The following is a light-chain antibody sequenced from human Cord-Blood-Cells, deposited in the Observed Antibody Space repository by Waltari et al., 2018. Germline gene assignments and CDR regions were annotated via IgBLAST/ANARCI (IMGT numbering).Light chain of an antibody. Sequence: QSALTQPRSVSGSPGQSVTISCTGTSSDVGGYNYVSWYQQHPGKAPKLMIYDVSKRPSVVPDRYSGSKSGNTASVTISGLQAEDEADYYCCSYAGSYVFGTGTKVTVL. CDR2: DVS. CDR3: CSYAGSYV. J-gene: IGLJ1*01. CDR1: SSDVGGYNY. V-gene: IGLV2-11*01.